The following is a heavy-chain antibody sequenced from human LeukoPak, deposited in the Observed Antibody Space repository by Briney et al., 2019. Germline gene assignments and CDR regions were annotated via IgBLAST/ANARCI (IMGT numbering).Heavy chain of an antibody. CDR3: ARDSGYGSSDY. CDR2: IYYSGST. Sequence: SQTLSLTCTVSGDSISSGDHYWSWIRQHPGKGLEWIGYIYYSGSTYYNPPLKSRVTISVDTSKNQFSLKLSSVTAAGTAVYYCARDSGYGSSDYWGQGTLVTVST. J-gene: IGHJ4*02. D-gene: IGHD3-10*01. V-gene: IGHV4-31*03. CDR1: GDSISSGDHY.